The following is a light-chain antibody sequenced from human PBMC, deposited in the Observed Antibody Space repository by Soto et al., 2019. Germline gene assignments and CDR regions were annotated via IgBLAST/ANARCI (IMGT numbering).Light chain of an antibody. Sequence: DIQVTQSPSSLSASVGDRVTISCRASQSISTYLNWYQHKPGKAPKLLIHAASSLRSGVPSRFSGSGSGTDFTLTISSLQPEDFATYYCQHSYSTPYTFGQWT. J-gene: IGKJ2*01. V-gene: IGKV1-39*01. CDR1: QSISTY. CDR3: QHSYSTPYT. CDR2: AAS.